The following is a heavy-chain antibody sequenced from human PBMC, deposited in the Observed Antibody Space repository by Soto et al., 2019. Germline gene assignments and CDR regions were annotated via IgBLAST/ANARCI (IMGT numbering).Heavy chain of an antibody. D-gene: IGHD3-22*01. J-gene: IGHJ4*02. CDR3: AKDYYGTSDYFDS. V-gene: IGHV3-23*01. Sequence: GESLKISCAASGFTFSTYAMTWVRQAPGKGLEWVSAISGSGGSTYYADSVKGRFTISRDNSKNMLYLQMNSLRAEDTALYYCAKDYYGTSDYFDSWGQGTLVTVSS. CDR2: ISGSGGST. CDR1: GFTFSTYA.